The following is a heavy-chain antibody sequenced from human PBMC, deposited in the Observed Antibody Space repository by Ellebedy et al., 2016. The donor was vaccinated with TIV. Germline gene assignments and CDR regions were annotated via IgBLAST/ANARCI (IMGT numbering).Heavy chain of an antibody. Sequence: PGGSLRLSCAASGFTFNTYSMNWVRQAPGKGLEWVSYISSSSSAIYYADSVKGRFTISRDNAKNSLYLQMNSLRAEDTAVYYCARVYDSIDYWGQGTLVTVSS. D-gene: IGHD3-22*01. V-gene: IGHV3-48*01. CDR1: GFTFNTYS. CDR3: ARVYDSIDY. J-gene: IGHJ4*02. CDR2: ISSSSSAI.